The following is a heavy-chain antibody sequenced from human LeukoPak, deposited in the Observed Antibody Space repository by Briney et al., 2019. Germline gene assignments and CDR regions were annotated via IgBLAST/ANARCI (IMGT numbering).Heavy chain of an antibody. J-gene: IGHJ6*03. CDR3: ARDGDTVLTRDYYYYMDV. CDR2: INSDGSST. Sequence: GGSLRLSCAASGFTFSSYWMHWVRQAPGKGLVWVSRINSDGSSTSYADSVKGRFTISRDNAKKSLSLQMNSLRAEDTAVYYCARDGDTVLTRDYYYYMDVWGKGTTLTVSS. V-gene: IGHV3-74*01. CDR1: GFTFSSYW. D-gene: IGHD4-23*01.